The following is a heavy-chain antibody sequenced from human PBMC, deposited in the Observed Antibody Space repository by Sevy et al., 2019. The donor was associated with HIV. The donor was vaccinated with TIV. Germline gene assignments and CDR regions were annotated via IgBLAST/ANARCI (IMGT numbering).Heavy chain of an antibody. D-gene: IGHD3-22*01. V-gene: IGHV3-23*01. CDR1: GFTFNNYA. CDR2: IFGNGDVSISFGNGDVT. Sequence: GGSLRLSCAASGFTFNNYAMNWVRQAPGKGLEWVSTIFGNGDVSISFGNGDVTYYADSVRGRFTISRDSPKNTLYLQMNSLRAEDTALYYCAGGRYDSSGSFDAFDIWGQGTMVTVSS. J-gene: IGHJ3*02. CDR3: AGGRYDSSGSFDAFDI.